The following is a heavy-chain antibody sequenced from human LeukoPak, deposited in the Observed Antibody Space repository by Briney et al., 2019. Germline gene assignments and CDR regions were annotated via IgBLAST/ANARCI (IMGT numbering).Heavy chain of an antibody. J-gene: IGHJ3*02. Sequence: GASVKVSCKASGYTFTGYYMHWVRQAPGQGLEWMGWINPNSGGTNYAQKFQGRVTMTRDTSISTAYMELSRLRSDDTAVYYCARDLYSGSWYEDRYAFDIWGQGTMVTVSS. CDR3: ARDLYSGSWYEDRYAFDI. CDR2: INPNSGGT. CDR1: GYTFTGYY. V-gene: IGHV1-2*02. D-gene: IGHD6-13*01.